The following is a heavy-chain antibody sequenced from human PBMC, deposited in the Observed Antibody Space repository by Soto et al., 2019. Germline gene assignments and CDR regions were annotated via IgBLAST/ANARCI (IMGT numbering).Heavy chain of an antibody. Sequence: QVQLVESGGGVVQPGRSLRLSCVASGFTFSSYGMHWVRQAPGKGLEWVAVISYDGSNKYYADSVKGRFTISRDNSKNTLYLQMNSLRAEDTAVYYCAKARGYAAFYYYYGMDVWGQGTTVTVSS. V-gene: IGHV3-30*18. CDR2: ISYDGSNK. CDR3: AKARGYAAFYYYYGMDV. CDR1: GFTFSSYG. J-gene: IGHJ6*02. D-gene: IGHD3-10*01.